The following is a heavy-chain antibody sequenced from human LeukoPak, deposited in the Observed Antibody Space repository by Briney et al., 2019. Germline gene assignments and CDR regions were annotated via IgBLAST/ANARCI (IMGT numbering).Heavy chain of an antibody. Sequence: HPGGSLRLSCAASGFTFSSYAMSWVRQAPGKGLEWVSAISGSGGSTYYADSVKGRFTISRDNSKNTLYLQMNSLRAEDTAVYYCAKDQGRDVAAATDYWGQGTLVTVSS. CDR1: GFTFSSYA. D-gene: IGHD6-13*01. V-gene: IGHV3-23*01. J-gene: IGHJ4*02. CDR3: AKDQGRDVAAATDY. CDR2: ISGSGGST.